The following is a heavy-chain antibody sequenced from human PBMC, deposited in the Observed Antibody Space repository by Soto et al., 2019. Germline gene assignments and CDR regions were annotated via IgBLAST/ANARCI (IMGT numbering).Heavy chain of an antibody. CDR3: ARDRTPYSSSSDYYYYYYMDV. CDR1: GGSISSYY. Sequence: ETLSLTCTVSGGSISSYYWGWIRQPPGKGLEWIGYIYYSGSTNYNPSLKSRVTISVDTSKNQFSLKLSSVTAADTAVYYCARDRTPYSSSSDYYYYYYMDVWGKGTTVTVSS. J-gene: IGHJ6*03. D-gene: IGHD6-6*01. V-gene: IGHV4-59*01. CDR2: IYYSGST.